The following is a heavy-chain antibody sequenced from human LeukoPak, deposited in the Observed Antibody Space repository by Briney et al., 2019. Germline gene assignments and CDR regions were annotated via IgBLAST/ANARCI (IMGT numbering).Heavy chain of an antibody. V-gene: IGHV3-23*01. D-gene: IGHD2-2*01. J-gene: IGHJ4*02. CDR3: AKDPYGTRYFDY. CDR1: GFTFSSHA. CDR2: LSGSGYNT. Sequence: GGSLRLSCAASGFTFSSHALSWVRQAPGRGLEWVSSLSGSGYNTYYADSVMGRFTISRDNSKNTVYLQMNSLRAEDTAVYYCAKDPYGTRYFDYWGQGTLVTVSS.